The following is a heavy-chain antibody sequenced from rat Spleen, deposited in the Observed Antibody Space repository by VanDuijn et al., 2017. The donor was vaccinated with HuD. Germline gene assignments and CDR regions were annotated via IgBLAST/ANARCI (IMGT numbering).Heavy chain of an antibody. D-gene: IGHD3-1*01. CDR1: GFTFNNYW. CDR3: ARQRGPSWFAY. J-gene: IGHJ3*01. V-gene: IGHV5-31*01. CDR2: ISSDGGRN. Sequence: EVQLVESGGGLVQPGRSLKLSCVASGFTFNNYWMTWIRQAPGKGLEWVTTISSDGGRNFYRDSVKGRFTISRDNAKSTLYLQMNSLRSEDTATYYCARQRGPSWFAYWGQGTLVTVSS.